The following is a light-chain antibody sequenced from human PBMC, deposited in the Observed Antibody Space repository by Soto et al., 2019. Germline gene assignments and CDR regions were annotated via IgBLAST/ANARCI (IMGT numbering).Light chain of an antibody. CDR1: SSDVGNYNY. J-gene: IGLJ1*01. CDR2: MVS. V-gene: IGLV2-14*01. Sequence: ALTHPASVSGSPGQSITISCTGTSSDVGNYNYVSWYQQYPGRVPKLLIYMVSNRPSGVSNRFSGSKSGNTASLTISGLQAEDEADYFCTSPTPGSLYVFGTGTKVTVL. CDR3: TSPTPGSLYV.